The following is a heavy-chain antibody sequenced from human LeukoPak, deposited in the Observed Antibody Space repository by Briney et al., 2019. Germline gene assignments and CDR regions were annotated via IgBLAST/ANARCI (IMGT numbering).Heavy chain of an antibody. J-gene: IGHJ4*02. V-gene: IGHV3-23*01. CDR3: AKGHSGSSWMMTFDY. CDR1: GFTFSSYA. Sequence: GGSLRLSCAASGFTFSSYAMTWVRQAPGKGLEWVSSISNSGDYTYFIDSVKGRFTISRDNSKNTLYLQMNSLRAEVTAVYYCAKGHSGSSWMMTFDYWGQGTLVTVSS. D-gene: IGHD6-13*01. CDR2: ISNSGDYT.